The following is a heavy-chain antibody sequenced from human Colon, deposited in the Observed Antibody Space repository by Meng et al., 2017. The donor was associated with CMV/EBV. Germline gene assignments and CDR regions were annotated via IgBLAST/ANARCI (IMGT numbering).Heavy chain of an antibody. CDR2: IYWDDDN. V-gene: IGHV2-5*02. J-gene: IGHJ3*01. Sequence: QITLKESGPTLVNPTQTLTLTCSFSGFSLSTGGEGVDWIRQPPGKALEWLGIIYWDDDNRYSPSLKGRITLSKDTSNNHVVFIMTNMDPVDTATYYCAHRRVGVDAFDVWGQGTMVTVSS. CDR1: GFSLSTGGEG. CDR3: AHRRVGVDAFDV. D-gene: IGHD5/OR15-5a*01.